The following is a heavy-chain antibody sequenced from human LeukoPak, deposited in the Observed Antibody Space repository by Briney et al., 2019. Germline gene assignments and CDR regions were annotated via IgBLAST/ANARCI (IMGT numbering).Heavy chain of an antibody. CDR3: AGERAAAGKDY. V-gene: IGHV4-39*07. Sequence: KSSETLSLTCTVSGGSISSSSYYWGWIRQPPGKGLEWIGSIYYSGSTYYNPSLKSRVTISVDTSKNQFSLKLSSVTAADTAVYYCAGERAAAGKDYWGQGTLVTVSS. J-gene: IGHJ4*02. CDR2: IYYSGST. D-gene: IGHD6-13*01. CDR1: GGSISSSSYY.